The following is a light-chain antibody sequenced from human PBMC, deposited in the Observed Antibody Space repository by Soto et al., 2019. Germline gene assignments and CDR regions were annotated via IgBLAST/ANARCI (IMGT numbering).Light chain of an antibody. CDR1: QSVGNN. J-gene: IGKJ5*01. Sequence: EIVMTQSPATLSVSPGERAILSCRASQSVGNNLAWYQQKPGQAPRLLIYGASTRATGIPSRFSGRGSGTEFTLTISSLQSEDLAVYFCQQYNNWPPITFGQGTRLEIK. V-gene: IGKV3-15*01. CDR3: QQYNNWPPIT. CDR2: GAS.